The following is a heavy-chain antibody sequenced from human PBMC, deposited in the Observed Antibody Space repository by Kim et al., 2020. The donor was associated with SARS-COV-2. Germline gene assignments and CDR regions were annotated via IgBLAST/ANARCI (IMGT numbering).Heavy chain of an antibody. CDR2: IYYSGST. CDR3: ARGGPGYDSSGYYFDY. CDR1: GGSISSGGYY. J-gene: IGHJ4*02. D-gene: IGHD3-22*01. V-gene: IGHV4-31*03. Sequence: SETLSLTCTVSGGSISSGGYYWSWIRQHPGKGLEWIGYIYYSGSTYYNPSLKSRVTISVDTSKNQFSLKLSSVTAADTAVYYCARGGPGYDSSGYYFDYWGQGTLVTVSS.